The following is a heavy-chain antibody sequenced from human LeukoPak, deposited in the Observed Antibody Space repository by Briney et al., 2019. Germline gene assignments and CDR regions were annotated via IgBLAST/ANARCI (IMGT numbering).Heavy chain of an antibody. CDR1: GGSISSGGYS. V-gene: IGHV4-30-2*01. CDR2: IYHSGST. CDR3: ARGDGGNSEDWFDP. J-gene: IGHJ5*02. Sequence: PSETLSLTCAVSGGSISSGGYSWSWIRQPPGKGLEWIGYIYHSGSTYYNPSLKSRVTISVDRSKNQFSLKLSSVTAADTAVYYCARGDGGNSEDWFDPWGQGILVTVSS. D-gene: IGHD4-23*01.